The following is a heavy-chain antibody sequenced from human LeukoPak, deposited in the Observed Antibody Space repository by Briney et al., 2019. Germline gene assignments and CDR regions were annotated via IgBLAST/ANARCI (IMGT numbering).Heavy chain of an antibody. CDR2: IKEDGSAK. J-gene: IGHJ4*02. CDR3: ARDSPGYGGYSY. CDR1: GFTFSRYW. V-gene: IGHV3-7*04. Sequence: PGGSLRLSCTASGFTFSRYWMTWVRQAPGKGLEWVANIKEDGSAKYYVDSMKGRFTISRDNAKNSLYLQINSLRAGDTAVYCCARDSPGYGGYSYWGQGTLVTVSS. D-gene: IGHD5-12*01.